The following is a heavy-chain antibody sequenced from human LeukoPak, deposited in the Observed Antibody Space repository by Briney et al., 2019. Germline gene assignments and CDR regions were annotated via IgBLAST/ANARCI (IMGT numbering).Heavy chain of an antibody. CDR3: AKGGAGLDYDFWSGYSYAFGI. CDR1: GFTFSSYA. J-gene: IGHJ3*02. CDR2: ISGSGGST. Sequence: PGGSLRLSCAASGFTFSSYAMSWVRQAPGKGLEWVSAISGSGGSTYYADSVKGRFTISRDNSKNTLYLQMNSLRAEDTAVYYCAKGGAGLDYDFWSGYSYAFGIWGQGTMVTVSS. V-gene: IGHV3-23*01. D-gene: IGHD3-3*01.